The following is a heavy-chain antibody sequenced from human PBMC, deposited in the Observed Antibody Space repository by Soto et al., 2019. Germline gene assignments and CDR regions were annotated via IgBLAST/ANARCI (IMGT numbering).Heavy chain of an antibody. CDR3: AKGPSGYDFWSGYWFDY. J-gene: IGHJ4*02. D-gene: IGHD3-3*01. V-gene: IGHV3-9*01. CDR1: GFTFDDYA. Sequence: EVQLVESGGGLVQPGRSLRLSCAASGFTFDDYAMHWVRQAPGKGLEWVSGISWNSGSIGYADSVKGRFTISRDNAKNSLYLQMNSLRAEDTALYYCAKGPSGYDFWSGYWFDYWGQGTLVTVSS. CDR2: ISWNSGSI.